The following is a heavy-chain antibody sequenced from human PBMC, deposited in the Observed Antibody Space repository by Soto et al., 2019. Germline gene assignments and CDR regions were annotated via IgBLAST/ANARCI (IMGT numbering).Heavy chain of an antibody. CDR3: TPHTTVHYDFWSGYYDYYYGMDV. J-gene: IGHJ6*02. CDR1: GFTFSNAW. CDR2: IKSKTDGGTT. D-gene: IGHD3-3*01. Sequence: GGSLRLSCAASGFTFSNAWMSWVRQAPGKGLEWVGRIKSKTDGGTTDYAAPVKGRFTISRDDSKNTLYLQMNSLKTEDTAVYYCTPHTTVHYDFWSGYYDYYYGMDVWGQGTTVTVSS. V-gene: IGHV3-15*01.